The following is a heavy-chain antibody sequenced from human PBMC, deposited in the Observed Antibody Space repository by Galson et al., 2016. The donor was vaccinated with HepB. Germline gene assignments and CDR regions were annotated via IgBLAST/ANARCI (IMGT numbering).Heavy chain of an antibody. J-gene: IGHJ5*01. Sequence: SVKVSCKASGHTFTGYHLHWVRQAPGQGLEWMGWMKPNSGGTNYAQKFQGRVTMTRDKSKGTAYMELIGLSSDEMAVYYCARSGDHPHNAFDSRGQGILVTVSS. V-gene: IGHV1-2*02. CDR2: MKPNSGGT. D-gene: IGHD2-21*02. CDR1: GHTFTGYH. CDR3: ARSGDHPHNAFDS.